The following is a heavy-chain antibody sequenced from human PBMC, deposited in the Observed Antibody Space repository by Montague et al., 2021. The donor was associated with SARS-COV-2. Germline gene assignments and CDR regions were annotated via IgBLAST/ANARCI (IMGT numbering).Heavy chain of an antibody. Sequence: SLRLSCAASGFTFSDYEMNWVRQAPGKGLEWVSYIRRSGTPIYYADSVKGRFTISRDNARNSLYLQMNSLRAEDTSVYYCTRGYCTGGGCYSPIIYAMDVWGQGTTVTVSS. CDR3: TRGYCTGGGCYSPIIYAMDV. J-gene: IGHJ6*02. V-gene: IGHV3-48*03. CDR2: IRRSGTPI. D-gene: IGHD2-15*01. CDR1: GFTFSDYE.